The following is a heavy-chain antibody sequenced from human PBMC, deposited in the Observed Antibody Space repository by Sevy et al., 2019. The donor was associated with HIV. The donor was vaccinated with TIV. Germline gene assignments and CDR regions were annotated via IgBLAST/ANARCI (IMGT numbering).Heavy chain of an antibody. J-gene: IGHJ3*02. V-gene: IGHV3-74*01. Sequence: GGSLRLSCAASGFTFSSYWMHWVRQGPGKGLVWVSRINSDGSSKSYADSVKGRFTISRDNAKNTVYLQMNSLRAEDTAVYYCARGPDYYDSSGHDAFDIWGQGTMVTVSS. CDR1: GFTFSSYW. CDR2: INSDGSSK. CDR3: ARGPDYYDSSGHDAFDI. D-gene: IGHD3-22*01.